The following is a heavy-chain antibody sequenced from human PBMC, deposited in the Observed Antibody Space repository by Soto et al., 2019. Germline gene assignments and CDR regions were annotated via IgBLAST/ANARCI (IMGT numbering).Heavy chain of an antibody. CDR1: GSIFSGYA. Sequence: GASVKVSCKASGSIFSGYAIHWARQAPGQRLEWMGFINAGDGTTKYSQQVQGRVTITRDTAASTAYMEVSSLRSQDTAVYYCAKKSVGPPKTLDSWGQGTLVTVSS. CDR3: AKKSVGPPKTLDS. CDR2: INAGDGTT. D-gene: IGHD1-26*01. V-gene: IGHV1-3*01. J-gene: IGHJ4*02.